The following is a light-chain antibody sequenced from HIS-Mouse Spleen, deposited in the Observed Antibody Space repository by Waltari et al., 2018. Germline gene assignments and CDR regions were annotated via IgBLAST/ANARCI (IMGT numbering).Light chain of an antibody. CDR3: YSTDSSGNHRV. J-gene: IGLJ2*01. Sequence: SYALPQPPPAPVPSRQTARSTCSAKSLPNKYAYWYRQKSGQAPVLVIYEDSKRPSGIPERFSGSSSGTMATLTSSGAQVEDEADYYCYSTDSSGNHRVFGGGTKLTVL. CDR1: SLPNKY. V-gene: IGLV3-10*01. CDR2: EDS.